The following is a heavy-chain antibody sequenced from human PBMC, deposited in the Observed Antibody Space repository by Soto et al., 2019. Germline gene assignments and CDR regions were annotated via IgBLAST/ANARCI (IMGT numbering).Heavy chain of an antibody. J-gene: IGHJ4*02. V-gene: IGHV4-59*01. CDR3: ASCGGVIVQQYRRLDY. CDR1: GGSISSYY. Sequence: SETLSLTCTVSGGSISSYYWSWIRQPPGKGLEWIGYIYYSGSTNYNPSLKSRVTISVDTSKNQFSLKLSSVTAADTAVYYCASCGGVIVQQYRRLDYWGQGTRVTVAS. D-gene: IGHD3-16*02. CDR2: IYYSGST.